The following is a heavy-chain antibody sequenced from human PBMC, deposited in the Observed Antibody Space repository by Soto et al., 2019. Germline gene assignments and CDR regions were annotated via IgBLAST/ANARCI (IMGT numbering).Heavy chain of an antibody. CDR2: ISHNGGDK. CDR3: AKFMAADFYYALGD. D-gene: IGHD3-10*01. V-gene: IGHV3-30-3*01. Sequence: QVQLVESGGGVVQPGRSLRLSCTVSGLTFSRYPMHWVRQAPGKGLEWLALISHNGGDKYYADSVKGRFTISRDNSKNTLYLQMSSLRVDDSAVYFCAKFMAADFYYALGDWGQGTSVTVTS. J-gene: IGHJ6*02. CDR1: GLTFSRYP.